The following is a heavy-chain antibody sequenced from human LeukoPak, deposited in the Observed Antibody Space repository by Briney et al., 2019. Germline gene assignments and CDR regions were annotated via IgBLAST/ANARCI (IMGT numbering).Heavy chain of an antibody. CDR1: GASISSDGFY. Sequence: PSETLSLTCTVSGASISSDGFYWSWIRQLPGKGLEWIGYIYYTGFTYCKPSLKSRVTMSVDTSQNQFSLRMSSMTAADTAVYYCARAGLGIENYSYYRDVWPKGPTVTVPS. CDR3: ARAGLGIENYSYYRDV. D-gene: IGHD1-14*01. CDR2: IYYTGFT. V-gene: IGHV4-31*03. J-gene: IGHJ6*03.